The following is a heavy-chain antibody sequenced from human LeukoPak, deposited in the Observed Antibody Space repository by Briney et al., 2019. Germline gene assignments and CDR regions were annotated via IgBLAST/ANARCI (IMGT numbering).Heavy chain of an antibody. CDR1: GFTFSDYY. CDR3: ARDLANGSGSYYNPLAYYYYGMDV. V-gene: IGHV3-11*01. D-gene: IGHD3-10*01. J-gene: IGHJ6*02. CDR2: ISSSGSTI. Sequence: GGSLRLSCAASGFTFSDYYMSWIRQAPGKGLEWVSYISSSGSTIYYADSVKGRFTISRDNAKNSLYLQMNSLRAEDTAVYYCARDLANGSGSYYNPLAYYYYGMDVWGQGTTVTVSS.